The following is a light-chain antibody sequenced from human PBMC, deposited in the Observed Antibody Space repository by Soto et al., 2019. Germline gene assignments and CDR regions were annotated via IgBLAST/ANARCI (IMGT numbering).Light chain of an antibody. CDR1: QSISSH. V-gene: IGKV3-11*01. CDR3: QQRVNWPLT. J-gene: IGKJ4*01. CDR2: DAS. Sequence: EIVLTQSPATLSLSPGERATLSCRASQSISSHLAWYQQKPGQAPRLVMYDASNMATGIPARFNGSGSGTDFTLTISSLEPEDFAVYYCQQRVNWPLTFGGGTKVEIK.